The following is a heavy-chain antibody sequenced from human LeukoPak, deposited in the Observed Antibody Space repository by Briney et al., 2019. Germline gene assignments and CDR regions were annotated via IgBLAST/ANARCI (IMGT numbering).Heavy chain of an antibody. V-gene: IGHV3-49*04. CDR2: IRSKAYGGPT. CDR1: GFTFGDYA. D-gene: IGHD1-26*01. Sequence: GGSLRLSCTASGFTFGDYAMSWVRQAPGKGLEWVGFIRSKAYGGPTKYAEAVKGRFNISRDDSKRIAYPQTNSLKPEDTALYYCTRSGSHPMNHWGGGTGVSVFS. J-gene: IGHJ5*02. CDR3: TRSGSHPMNH.